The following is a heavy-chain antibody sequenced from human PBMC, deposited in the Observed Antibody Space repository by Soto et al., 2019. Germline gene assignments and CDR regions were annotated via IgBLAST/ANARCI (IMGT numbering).Heavy chain of an antibody. Sequence: GGSLRLSCAASGFTFSSYEMNWVRQAPGKGLEWVSYISSSGSTIYYADSVKGRFTISRDNAKNSLYLQMNSLRAEDTAVYYCERGTGDQGYYFDYWGQGTLVTVSS. V-gene: IGHV3-48*03. CDR1: GFTFSSYE. D-gene: IGHD7-27*01. CDR3: ERGTGDQGYYFDY. CDR2: ISSSGSTI. J-gene: IGHJ4*02.